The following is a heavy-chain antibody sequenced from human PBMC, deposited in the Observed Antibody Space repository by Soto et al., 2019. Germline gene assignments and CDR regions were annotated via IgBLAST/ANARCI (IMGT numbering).Heavy chain of an antibody. V-gene: IGHV1-18*04. CDR2: ISPLKGRT. J-gene: IGHJ1*01. CDR3: AMDYGDSTEYFKH. Sequence: QVQLVQSGPDLKRPGASMKVSCKASGYTFTSYGISWVRQAPGQGLEWMAWISPLKGRTQYSQKAQGRVTLSTDTSSNTAYMEMTTLRVDDTAVYYFAMDYGDSTEYFKHWGQGTLVTVS. D-gene: IGHD4-17*01. CDR1: GYTFTSYG.